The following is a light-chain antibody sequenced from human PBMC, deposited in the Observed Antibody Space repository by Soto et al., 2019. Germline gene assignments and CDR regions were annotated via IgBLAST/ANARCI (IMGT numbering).Light chain of an antibody. Sequence: DIRMTQSPSSLDASLGDIVNITCRASQSISSYLNWYQQTPGKAPKLLIYAASSLQSGVPSRFSGSGSRTDFTLTSNSLKPEDFATYYCQQSFTIPITVGQGTRLEIK. CDR3: QQSFTIPIT. J-gene: IGKJ5*01. V-gene: IGKV1-39*01. CDR1: QSISSY. CDR2: AAS.